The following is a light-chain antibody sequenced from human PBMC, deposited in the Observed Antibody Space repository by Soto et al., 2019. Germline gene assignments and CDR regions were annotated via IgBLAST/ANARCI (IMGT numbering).Light chain of an antibody. CDR2: AAS. J-gene: IGKJ4*01. Sequence: INMKQSPSSLSASVGDRVTITCRASQSISSYLNWYQQKPGKAPKLLIYAASSLQSGVPSRFSGSGSGTDFTLTISSLQPEDFATYYCQQSYSTLLTFGGGTKVDIK. CDR1: QSISSY. V-gene: IGKV1-39*01. CDR3: QQSYSTLLT.